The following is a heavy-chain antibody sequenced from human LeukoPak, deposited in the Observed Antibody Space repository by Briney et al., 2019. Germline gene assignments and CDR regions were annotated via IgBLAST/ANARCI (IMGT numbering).Heavy chain of an antibody. CDR3: ARSEGDLPRPAYYYYMDV. CDR2: ISSSSSYI. J-gene: IGHJ6*03. Sequence: GGSLRLSCAASGFTFSSYTMNWVRQAPGKGLEWVSSISSSSSYIYYADSVKGRFTISRDNAKNSLYLQMNSLRAEDTAVYYYARSEGDLPRPAYYYYMDVWGKGTTVTISS. D-gene: IGHD2-21*02. V-gene: IGHV3-21*04. CDR1: GFTFSSYT.